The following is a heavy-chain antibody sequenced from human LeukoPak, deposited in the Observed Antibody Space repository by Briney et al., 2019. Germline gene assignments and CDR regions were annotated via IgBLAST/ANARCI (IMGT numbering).Heavy chain of an antibody. D-gene: IGHD4-17*01. CDR3: ARVGSGTYGDYVRKPYFDY. CDR2: INHSGST. CDR1: GGSFSGYY. V-gene: IGHV4-34*01. J-gene: IGHJ4*02. Sequence: SETLSLTCAVYGGSFSGYYWSWIRQPPGKWLEWIGEINHSGSTNYNPSLKSRVTISVDTSKNQFSLKLSSVTAADTAVYYCARVGSGTYGDYVRKPYFDYWGQGTLVTVSS.